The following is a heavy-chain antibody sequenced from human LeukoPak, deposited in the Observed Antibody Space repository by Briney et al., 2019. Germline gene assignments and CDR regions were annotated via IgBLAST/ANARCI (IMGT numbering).Heavy chain of an antibody. CDR3: ARLKGGY. V-gene: IGHV1-18*04. J-gene: IGHJ4*02. CDR1: GYTFTTYG. CDR2: ISTYSGKT. Sequence: GGSVKVSCKASGYTFTTYGISWVRQAPGQRLEWVGWISTYSGKTTYAQKVQGRVAMTTDTSTSTAYMELRSLRSDDTAVYYCARLKGGYWGQGTLVTVSS.